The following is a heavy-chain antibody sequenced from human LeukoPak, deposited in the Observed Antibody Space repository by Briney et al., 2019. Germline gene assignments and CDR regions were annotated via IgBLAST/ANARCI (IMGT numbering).Heavy chain of an antibody. J-gene: IGHJ6*03. D-gene: IGHD1-26*01. CDR3: ARDPYSGTYGNTYYYYMDV. CDR1: GFTFSSYS. Sequence: GGSLRLSCAASGFTFSSYSMNWVRQTPGKGLEWISSITTSSTYTFYADSVKGRFTISRDNARNSLYLQMNSLRVEDTAVYYCARDPYSGTYGNTYYYYMDVWGKGTTVTISS. V-gene: IGHV3-21*01. CDR2: ITTSSTYT.